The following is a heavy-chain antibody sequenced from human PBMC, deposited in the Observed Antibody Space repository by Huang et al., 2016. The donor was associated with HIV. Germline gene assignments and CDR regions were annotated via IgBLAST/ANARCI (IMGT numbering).Heavy chain of an antibody. CDR2: INPGKGNT. V-gene: IGHV1-3*01. J-gene: IGHJ5*02. CDR3: ASGQRMRESDIVATIPVS. D-gene: IGHD5-12*01. CDR1: GYNFTSRG. Sequence: QVHLVQSGPEVKKPGASVKVSCKASGYNFTSRGLHWVRQAPGQRLEWMGKINPGKGNTKYSPKFQDRVTLTGDISANTAYMQLSRLTSEDTAVYYCASGQRMRESDIVATIPVSWGQGALVTVSS.